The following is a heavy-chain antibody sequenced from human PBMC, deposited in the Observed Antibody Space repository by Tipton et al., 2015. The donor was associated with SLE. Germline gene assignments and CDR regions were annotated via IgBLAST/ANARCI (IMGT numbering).Heavy chain of an antibody. CDR3: ARDPRDSGYDSDFDN. Sequence: AGLVKPSETLSLTCAVYGGSFSGYYWSWIRQPPGKGLEWIGEITHSGSANYNPSLKSRVSISMDTSKNQFPLKLTSVTPADTAVYYCARDPRDSGYDSDFDNWGQGTLVTVSA. CDR1: GGSFSGYY. J-gene: IGHJ4*02. CDR2: ITHSGSA. V-gene: IGHV4-34*01. D-gene: IGHD5-12*01.